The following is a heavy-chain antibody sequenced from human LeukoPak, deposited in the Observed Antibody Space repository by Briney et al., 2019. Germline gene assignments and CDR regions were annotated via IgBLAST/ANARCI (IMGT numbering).Heavy chain of an antibody. D-gene: IGHD2-2*02. V-gene: IGHV4-4*07. CDR1: GGSISSYY. CDR3: ARGSGRYCSSTSCYTYYYMDV. CDR2: IYTSGST. Sequence: PSETLSLTCTVSGGSISSYYWSWIRQPAGKGLEWIGRIYTSGSTNYNPPLKSRVTMSVDTSKNQFSLKLSSVTAADTAVYYCARGSGRYCSSTSCYTYYYMDVWGKGTTVTISS. J-gene: IGHJ6*03.